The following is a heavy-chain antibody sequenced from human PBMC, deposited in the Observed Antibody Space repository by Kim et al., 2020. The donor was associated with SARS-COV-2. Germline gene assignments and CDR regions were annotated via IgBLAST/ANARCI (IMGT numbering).Heavy chain of an antibody. D-gene: IGHD3-22*01. J-gene: IGHJ4*02. V-gene: IGHV1-58*01. Sequence: SVKVSCKASGFTFTSSAVQWVRQARGQRLEWIGWIVVGSGNTNYAQKFQERVTITRDMSTSTAYMELSSLRSEDTAVYYCAAVRYYDSSGYYYWYFDYWGQGTLVTVSS. CDR3: AAVRYYDSSGYYYWYFDY. CDR1: GFTFTSSA. CDR2: IVVGSGNT.